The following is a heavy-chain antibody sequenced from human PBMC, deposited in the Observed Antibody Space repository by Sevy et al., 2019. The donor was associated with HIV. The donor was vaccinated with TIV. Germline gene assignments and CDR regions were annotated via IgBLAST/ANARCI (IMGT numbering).Heavy chain of an antibody. J-gene: IGHJ3*02. CDR2: ISGSGAST. D-gene: IGHD3-22*01. Sequence: GGSLRLSCAASGFTFRTYAMTWVRQAPGKGLDWVSAISGSGASTYYADSVKGRFTISRDTSKTTVYLQMNSLRTEDTAVYYCAGGRYDSSGSFDAFDIWGQGTMVTVSS. CDR1: GFTFRTYA. V-gene: IGHV3-23*01. CDR3: AGGRYDSSGSFDAFDI.